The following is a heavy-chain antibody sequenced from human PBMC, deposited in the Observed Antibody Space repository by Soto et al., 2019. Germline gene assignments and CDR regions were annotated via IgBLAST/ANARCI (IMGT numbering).Heavy chain of an antibody. CDR1: GGSISSYY. Sequence: SETLSLTCTVSGGSISSYYWSWIRQPPGKGLEWIGYIYYSGSTNYNPSLKSRVTISVDTSKNQFSLKLSSVTAADTAVYYCAGTVLLLWFGELQQQPRDYYYGMDVWGQGTTVTV. D-gene: IGHD3-10*01. CDR3: AGTVLLLWFGELQQQPRDYYYGMDV. V-gene: IGHV4-59*01. CDR2: IYYSGST. J-gene: IGHJ6*02.